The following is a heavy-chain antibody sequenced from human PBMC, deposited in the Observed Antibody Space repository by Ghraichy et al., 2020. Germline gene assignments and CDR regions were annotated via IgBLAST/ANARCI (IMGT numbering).Heavy chain of an antibody. CDR3: AKDIVTVYDFWSGYYRQDHYSYYGMDV. Sequence: GGSLRLSCAASGFTFSSCAMHWVRQAPGKGLEWVALISYDGSNKYYADSVKGRFTISRDNSKNTLYLEMNSLRAEDTAVYYCAKDIVTVYDFWSGYYRQDHYSYYGMDVWGQGTTVTVSS. CDR1: GFTFSSCA. D-gene: IGHD3-3*01. J-gene: IGHJ6*02. CDR2: ISYDGSNK. V-gene: IGHV3-30*18.